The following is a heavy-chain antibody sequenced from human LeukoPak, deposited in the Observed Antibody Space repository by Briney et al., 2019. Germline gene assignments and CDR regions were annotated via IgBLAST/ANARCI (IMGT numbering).Heavy chain of an antibody. V-gene: IGHV3-23*01. CDR2: INSGGRT. J-gene: IGHJ4*02. CDR3: DASDF. Sequence: GSLRLSCAASGFTFATYAMGWVRQPPGKGLGWVSTINSGGRTHYADSVQGRFTISRDNSKNTLYLQINNLRAEDTAIYYCDASDFWGQGTLVTVSS. CDR1: GFTFATYA.